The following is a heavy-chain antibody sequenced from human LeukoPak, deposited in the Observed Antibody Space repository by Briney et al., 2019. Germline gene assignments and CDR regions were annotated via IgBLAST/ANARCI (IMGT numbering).Heavy chain of an antibody. Sequence: ASVKVSCKASGYTFTGYYMHWVRQAPGQGLEWMGRINPNSGGTIYAQKFQGRVTMTRDTSISTAYMELSRLRSDDTAVYYCARDPDSIAAAGNAFDIWGQGTMVTVSS. CDR3: ARDPDSIAAAGNAFDI. CDR1: GYTFTGYY. V-gene: IGHV1-2*06. CDR2: INPNSGGT. J-gene: IGHJ3*02. D-gene: IGHD6-13*01.